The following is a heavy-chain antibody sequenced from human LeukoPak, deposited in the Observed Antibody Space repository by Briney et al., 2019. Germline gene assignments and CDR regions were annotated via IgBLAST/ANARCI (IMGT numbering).Heavy chain of an antibody. CDR2: INPNSGGT. D-gene: IGHD2-2*01. J-gene: IGHJ6*02. Sequence: ASVKVSCKASGYTFTGYYMHWVQQAPGQGLEWMGWINPNSGGTNYAQKFQGRVTMTRDTSISTAYMELSRLRSDDTAVYYCAVLHCSSTSCYPSYYYYYGMDVWGQGTTVTVSS. V-gene: IGHV1-2*02. CDR3: AVLHCSSTSCYPSYYYYYGMDV. CDR1: GYTFTGYY.